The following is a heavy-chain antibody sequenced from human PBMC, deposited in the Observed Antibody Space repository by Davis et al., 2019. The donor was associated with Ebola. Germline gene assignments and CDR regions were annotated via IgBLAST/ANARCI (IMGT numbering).Heavy chain of an antibody. D-gene: IGHD1-1*01. CDR2: ISSSSSYI. J-gene: IGHJ4*02. V-gene: IGHV3-21*01. CDR3: ARGFRLLGVLERRDLFDY. CDR1: GFTFSDYS. Sequence: GESLKISCAASGFTFSDYSMNWVRQAPGKGLEWVSSISSSSSYIYYADSVKGRFTISRDNAKNSLYLQMNSLRAEDTAVYYCARGFRLLGVLERRDLFDYWGQGTLVTVSS.